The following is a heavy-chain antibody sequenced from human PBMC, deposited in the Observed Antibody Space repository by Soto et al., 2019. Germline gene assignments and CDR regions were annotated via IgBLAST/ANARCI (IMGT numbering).Heavy chain of an antibody. CDR3: ARDVGLVGATPFDY. CDR1: GYTFTSYG. Sequence: GASVKVSCKASGYTFTSYGISWVRQAPGQRLEWMGWINAGNGNTKYSQKFQGRVTITRDTSASTAYMELSSLRSEDTAVYYCARDVGLVGATPFDYWGQGTLVTVSS. J-gene: IGHJ4*02. V-gene: IGHV1-3*01. CDR2: INAGNGNT. D-gene: IGHD1-26*01.